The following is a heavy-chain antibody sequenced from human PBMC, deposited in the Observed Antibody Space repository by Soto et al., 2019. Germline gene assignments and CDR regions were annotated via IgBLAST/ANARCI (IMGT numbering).Heavy chain of an antibody. CDR3: ARVGGGYQLLHAFDL. J-gene: IGHJ3*01. CDR2: ISSSSSYI. D-gene: IGHD2-2*01. Sequence: EVQVVESGGGLVKPGGSLRLSCAASGFTFSSYSMNWVRQAPGKGLEWVSSISSSSSYIYYADSVKGRFTISRDNAKNALYLQMNRLRAEDTAVYYCARVGGGYQLLHAFDLWGQGTLVTVSS. V-gene: IGHV3-21*01. CDR1: GFTFSSYS.